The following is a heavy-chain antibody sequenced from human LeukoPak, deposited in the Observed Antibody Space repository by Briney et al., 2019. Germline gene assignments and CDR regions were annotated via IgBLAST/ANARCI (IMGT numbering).Heavy chain of an antibody. V-gene: IGHV6-1*01. J-gene: IGHJ4*02. CDR2: TYYRSKWYN. CDR3: AREVAGTYCFDY. D-gene: IGHD6-19*01. CDR1: GDSVSSNSAA. Sequence: SQVLSLTCAISGDSVSSNSAAWNWIRQSPSRGLEWLGRTYYRSKWYNDYGESVKSRITINPDTSKNQFSLHLTSVIPEDTAVYYCAREVAGTYCFDYWGQGILVTVSS.